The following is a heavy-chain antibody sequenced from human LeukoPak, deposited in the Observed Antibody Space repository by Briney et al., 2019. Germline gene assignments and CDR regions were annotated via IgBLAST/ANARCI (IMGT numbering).Heavy chain of an antibody. CDR1: GYTFTSYG. J-gene: IGHJ3*02. D-gene: IGHD3-22*01. CDR3: AADRYYYDSSGYYHAFDI. Sequence: GASVKVSCKASGYTFTSYGISWVRQAPGQGLEWMGWISAYNGNTNYAQKFQERVTITRDMSTSTAYMELSSLRSEDTAVYYCAADRYYYDSSGYYHAFDIWGQGTMVTVSS. V-gene: IGHV1-18*01. CDR2: ISAYNGNT.